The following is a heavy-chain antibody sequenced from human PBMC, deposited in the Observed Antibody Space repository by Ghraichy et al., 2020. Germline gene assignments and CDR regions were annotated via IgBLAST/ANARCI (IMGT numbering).Heavy chain of an antibody. Sequence: SETLSLTCTVSGGSISSYYWSWIRQPAGKGLEWIGRIYTSGSTNYNPSLKSRVTMSVDTSKNQFSLKLSSVTAADTAVYYCARDSPVHMLNYDFWSGYSETVFDPWGQGTLVTVSS. CDR3: ARDSPVHMLNYDFWSGYSETVFDP. CDR1: GGSISSYY. D-gene: IGHD3-3*01. V-gene: IGHV4-4*07. CDR2: IYTSGST. J-gene: IGHJ5*02.